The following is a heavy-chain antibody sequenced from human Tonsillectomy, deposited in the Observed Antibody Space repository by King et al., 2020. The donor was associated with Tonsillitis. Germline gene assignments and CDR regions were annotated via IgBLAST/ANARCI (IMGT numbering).Heavy chain of an antibody. CDR1: GFTVSSNY. CDR2: IYSGGST. J-gene: IGHJ5*02. Sequence: VQLVESGGGLIQPGGSLRLSCAASGFTVSSNYMSWVRQAPGKGLEWVSVIYSGGSTYYADSVKGRFNISRDNSKNTLYLQMNSLRAEDTAVYYCARTKSYSSSSVNWFDPWGQGTLVTVSS. V-gene: IGHV3-53*01. CDR3: ARTKSYSSSSVNWFDP. D-gene: IGHD6-6*01.